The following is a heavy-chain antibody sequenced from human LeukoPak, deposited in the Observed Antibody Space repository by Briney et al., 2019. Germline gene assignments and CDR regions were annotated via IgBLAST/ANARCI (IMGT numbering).Heavy chain of an antibody. CDR3: AKDVVGYYDSSGYYPDFPYYFDY. D-gene: IGHD3-22*01. CDR2: ISGSGGST. Sequence: GGSLRLSCAASGFTFSSYAMSWVRLAPGKGLEWVSAISGSGGSTYYADSVKGRFTISRDNSKNTLYLQMNSLRAEDTAVYYCAKDVVGYYDSSGYYPDFPYYFDYWGQGTLVTVSS. J-gene: IGHJ4*02. CDR1: GFTFSSYA. V-gene: IGHV3-23*01.